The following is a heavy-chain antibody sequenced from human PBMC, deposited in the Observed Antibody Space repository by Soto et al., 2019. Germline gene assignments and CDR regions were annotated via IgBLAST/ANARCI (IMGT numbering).Heavy chain of an antibody. CDR1: GFTFRSYW. D-gene: IGHD1-1*01. CDR2: IDSDGRST. CDR3: ARDYPGNGIDF. V-gene: IGHV3-74*01. Sequence: EVQLVESGGGLVQPGGSLRLSCAASGFTFRSYWMHWVRQVPGKGLVWVSHIDSDGRSTTYADSVKGRFTISRDNAKNTLYLQMNSLRAEDTAVYYCARDYPGNGIDFWGQGTLVTVSS. J-gene: IGHJ4*02.